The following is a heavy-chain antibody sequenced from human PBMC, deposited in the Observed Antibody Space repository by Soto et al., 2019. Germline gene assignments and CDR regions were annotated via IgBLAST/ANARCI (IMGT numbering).Heavy chain of an antibody. CDR3: ASLGTTVTTFDY. Sequence: QVQLQESGPGLVKPSGTLSLTCAVSGGSISSSNWWSWVRQTPGKGLEWIGEIYHSGSTNYNTSLKSRVTISVDKSKNQFSLKRSSVTAADTAVYYCASLGTTVTTFDYWGQGTLVTVSS. V-gene: IGHV4-4*02. CDR2: IYHSGST. D-gene: IGHD4-4*01. CDR1: GGSISSSNW. J-gene: IGHJ4*02.